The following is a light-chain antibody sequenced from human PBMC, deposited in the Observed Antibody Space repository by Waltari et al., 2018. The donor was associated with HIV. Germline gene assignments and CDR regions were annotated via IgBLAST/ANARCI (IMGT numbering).Light chain of an antibody. Sequence: IVMTKYPGSLTVSLGERATITCKSSQSIFYKSNNKNYSAWYQQKLGQPPTLLFYWASTRQSEVPDRFSGGGSGTDCTLTISSLQAEDVGIYYCQQYFQPPLTFGPGTKV. CDR2: WAS. V-gene: IGKV4-1*01. J-gene: IGKJ3*01. CDR1: QSIFYKSNNKNY. CDR3: QQYFQPPLT.